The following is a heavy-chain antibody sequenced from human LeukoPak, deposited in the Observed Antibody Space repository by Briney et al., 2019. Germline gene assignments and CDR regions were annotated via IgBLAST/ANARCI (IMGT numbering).Heavy chain of an antibody. D-gene: IGHD4-23*01. CDR2: IIPILGIA. CDR3: ARPVRRNDYGGSHWYFDL. Sequence: ASVKVSCKASGGTFSSYAISWVRQAPGQGLEWMGRIIPILGIANYAQKFQGRVTITADKSTSTAYMELSSLRSEDTAVYYCARPVRRNDYGGSHWYFDLWGRGTLVTVSS. J-gene: IGHJ2*01. CDR1: GGTFSSYA. V-gene: IGHV1-69*04.